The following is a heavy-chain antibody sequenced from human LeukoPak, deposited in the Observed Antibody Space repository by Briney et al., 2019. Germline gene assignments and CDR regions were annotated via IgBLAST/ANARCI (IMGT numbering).Heavy chain of an antibody. Sequence: GASVKVSCKASGYTFTTYAMNWVRQAPGKGLEWVSSISSSSSYIYYADSVKGRFTISRDNAKNSLYLQMNSLRAEDTAVYYCARKRYAQWLASEEFDYWGQGTLVTVSS. CDR2: ISSSSSYI. CDR1: GYTFTTYA. J-gene: IGHJ4*02. D-gene: IGHD6-19*01. V-gene: IGHV3-21*01. CDR3: ARKRYAQWLASEEFDY.